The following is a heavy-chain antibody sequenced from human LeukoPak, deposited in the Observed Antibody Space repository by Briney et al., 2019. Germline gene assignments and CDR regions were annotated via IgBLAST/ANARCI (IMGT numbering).Heavy chain of an antibody. CDR2: IYYSGRT. CDR3: ARDFRGSVDAFDI. V-gene: IGHV4-59*01. Sequence: SETLSLTCTVSGGSISDYYWNWMRQPLGKGLEWIGYIYYSGRTNYNPSLKSRVSISVDTSKNQFSLKLSSVTAADTAVYYCARDFRGSVDAFDIWGQGTMVAVSS. J-gene: IGHJ3*02. CDR1: GGSISDYY.